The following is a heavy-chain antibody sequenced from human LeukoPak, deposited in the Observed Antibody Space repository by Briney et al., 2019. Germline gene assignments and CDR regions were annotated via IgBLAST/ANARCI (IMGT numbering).Heavy chain of an antibody. V-gene: IGHV1-18*01. CDR2: ISAYNGNT. J-gene: IGHJ5*02. CDR1: GYTCTSYG. CDR3: ARDSDIVVVPAAISFDP. Sequence: ASVKVSCKASGYTCTSYGISWVRQAPGQGLEWMGWISAYNGNTNYAQKLQGRVTMTTDTSTSTAYMELRSLRSDDTAVYYCARDSDIVVVPAAISFDPWGQGTLVTVSS. D-gene: IGHD2-2*01.